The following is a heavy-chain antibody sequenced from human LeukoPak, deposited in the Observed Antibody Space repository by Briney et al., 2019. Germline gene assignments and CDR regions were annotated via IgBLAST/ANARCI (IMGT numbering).Heavy chain of an antibody. V-gene: IGHV1-2*02. J-gene: IGHJ6*02. CDR3: ARVSSTRGVIYYYGMDV. D-gene: IGHD3-10*01. Sequence: ASVKGSCKASAYTFTGYYMHWVRQAPGQGLEWMGWINPNSGGTNYAQKFQGRVTMTRDTSISTAYMELSRLRSDDTAVYYCARVSSTRGVIYYYGMDVWGQGTTVTVSS. CDR2: INPNSGGT. CDR1: AYTFTGYY.